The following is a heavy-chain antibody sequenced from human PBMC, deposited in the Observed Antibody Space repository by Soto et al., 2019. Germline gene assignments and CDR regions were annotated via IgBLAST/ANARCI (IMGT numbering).Heavy chain of an antibody. V-gene: IGHV4-59*02. CDR3: AATPRY. Sequence: SETLSLTCNVSGGSVSGYHWSWIRQPPVKGLEFIGYINNNFNTCYNPSLESRFTISVYTSRNHISLYLTSVTAADTAIYYCAATPRYWGQGTLVTVS. J-gene: IGHJ4*02. CDR1: GGSVSGYH. CDR2: INNNFNT. D-gene: IGHD1-26*01.